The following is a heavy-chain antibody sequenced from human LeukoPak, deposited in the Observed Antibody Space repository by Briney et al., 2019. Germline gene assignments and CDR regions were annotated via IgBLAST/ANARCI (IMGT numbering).Heavy chain of an antibody. Sequence: PSETLSLTCTVSGGSISSYYWSWIRQPAGKGLEWIGRIYTSGSTNYNPSLKSRVTMSVDTSKNQFSLKLSSVTAADTAVYYCARDGLIPAANEVPDYYYYGMDVWGQGTTVTVSS. CDR3: ARDGLIPAANEVPDYYYYGMDV. D-gene: IGHD2-2*01. CDR1: GGSISSYY. J-gene: IGHJ6*02. V-gene: IGHV4-4*07. CDR2: IYTSGST.